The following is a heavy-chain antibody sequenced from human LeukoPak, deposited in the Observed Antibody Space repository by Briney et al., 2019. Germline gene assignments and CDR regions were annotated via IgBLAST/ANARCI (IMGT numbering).Heavy chain of an antibody. D-gene: IGHD6-13*01. CDR3: ARSDSSSWLYNWFDP. Sequence: PSETLSLTCTASGGSISSYYWSWIRQPPGKGLEWIGYIYYSGSTNYNPSLKSRVTISVDTSKNQFSLKLSSVTAADTAVYYCARSDSSSWLYNWFDPWGQGTLVTVSS. CDR1: GGSISSYY. J-gene: IGHJ5*02. CDR2: IYYSGST. V-gene: IGHV4-59*08.